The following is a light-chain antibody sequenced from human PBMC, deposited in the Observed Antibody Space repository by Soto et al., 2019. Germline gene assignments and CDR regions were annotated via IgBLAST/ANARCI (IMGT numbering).Light chain of an antibody. J-gene: IGKJ4*01. Sequence: IVLTQTPLSLSVTPGQPASIFCKSAQSLVYSDGKTYLYWYLQKPGQPPQPLIYGASNRFSGVPERFSGSGSGTDFTLTISRVEAEDVGVYFCMQSISRFTFGGGTKVDTK. CDR2: GAS. V-gene: IGKV2D-29*01. CDR3: MQSISRFT. CDR1: QSLVYSDGKTY.